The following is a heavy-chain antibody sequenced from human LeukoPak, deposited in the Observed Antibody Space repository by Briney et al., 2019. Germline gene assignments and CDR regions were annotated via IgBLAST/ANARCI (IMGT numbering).Heavy chain of an antibody. CDR1: GDSVSSNSAA. J-gene: IGHJ3*02. CDR2: TYYRSKWYN. Sequence: SQTLSLTCAISGDSVSSNSAAWNWIRQSPSRGLEWLGRTYYRSKWYNDYAVSVKSRITINPDTSKNQFSLQLSSVTAADTAVYYCARATQSRFDAFDIWGQGTMVTVSS. D-gene: IGHD5-24*01. CDR3: ARATQSRFDAFDI. V-gene: IGHV6-1*01.